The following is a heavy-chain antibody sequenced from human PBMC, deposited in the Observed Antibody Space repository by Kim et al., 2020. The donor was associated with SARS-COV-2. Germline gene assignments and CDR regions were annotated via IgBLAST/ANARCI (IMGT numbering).Heavy chain of an antibody. J-gene: IGHJ6*02. CDR2: IRSKAYGGTT. CDR1: GFTFGDYA. CDR3: TREFGSGWPPYYYYGMDV. D-gene: IGHD6-19*01. V-gene: IGHV3-49*04. Sequence: GGSLRLSCTASGFTFGDYAMSWVRQAPGKGLEWVGLIRSKAYGGTTEYAESVKGRFTISRDDSKSIAYLQMNSLKTEDTAVYYCTREFGSGWPPYYYYGMDVWGQVTSVTVSS.